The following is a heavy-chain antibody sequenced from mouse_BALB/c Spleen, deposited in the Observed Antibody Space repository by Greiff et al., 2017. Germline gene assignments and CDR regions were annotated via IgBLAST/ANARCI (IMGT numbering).Heavy chain of an antibody. V-gene: IGHV5-12-1*01. J-gene: IGHJ2*01. D-gene: IGHD2-1*01. CDR1: GFTFSSFG. CDR2: ISSGGGST. CDR3: ARHGNYYFDY. Sequence: EVQGVESGGGLVQPGGSRKLSCAASGFTFSSFGMHWVRQAPEKGLEWVAYISSGGGSTYYPDTVKGRFTISRDNAKNTLYLQMSSLKSEDTAMYYCARHGNYYFDYWGQGTTLTVSS.